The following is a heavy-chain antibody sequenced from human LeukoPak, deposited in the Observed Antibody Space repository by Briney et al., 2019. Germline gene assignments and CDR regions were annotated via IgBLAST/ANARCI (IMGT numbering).Heavy chain of an antibody. Sequence: SETLSLTCAVYGGSFSGYYWSWIRQPPGKGLEWIGEINHSGSTNYNPSLKSRVTISVDTSKNQFSLKLSSVTAAYTAVYYCARVKRVLAAAGTKLTYYFDYWGQGTLVTVSS. CDR1: GGSFSGYY. CDR2: INHSGST. V-gene: IGHV4-34*01. J-gene: IGHJ4*02. D-gene: IGHD6-13*01. CDR3: ARVKRVLAAAGTKLTYYFDY.